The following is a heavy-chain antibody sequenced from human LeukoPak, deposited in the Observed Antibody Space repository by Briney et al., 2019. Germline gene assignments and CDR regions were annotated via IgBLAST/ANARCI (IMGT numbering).Heavy chain of an antibody. CDR2: ISGSGGST. CDR1: GFTFSSYA. J-gene: IGHJ5*02. CDR3: ARDGAGGSCYA. D-gene: IGHD2-15*01. V-gene: IGHV3-23*01. Sequence: GGSLRLSCAASGFTFSSYAMSWVRQAPGKGLEWVSAISGSGGSTYYADSVKGRFTISRDNSKNTLYLQMNSLRAEDTAVYYCARDGAGGSCYAWGQGTLVTVSS.